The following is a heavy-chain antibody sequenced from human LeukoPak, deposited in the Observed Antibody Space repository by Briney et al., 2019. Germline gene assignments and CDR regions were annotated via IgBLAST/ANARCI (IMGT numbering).Heavy chain of an antibody. Sequence: PSETLPLTCAVYGGSFSGYYWSWIRQPPGKGLEWIGEINHSGSTNYNPSLKSRVTISVDTSKNQFSLKLSSVTAADTAVYYCARHFSGWSYYYYYMDVWGKGTTVTISS. CDR3: ARHFSGWSYYYYYMDV. J-gene: IGHJ6*03. CDR2: INHSGST. D-gene: IGHD6-19*01. CDR1: GGSFSGYY. V-gene: IGHV4-34*01.